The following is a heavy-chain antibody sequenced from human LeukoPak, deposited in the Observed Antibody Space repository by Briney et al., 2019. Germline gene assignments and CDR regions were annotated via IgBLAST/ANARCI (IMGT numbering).Heavy chain of an antibody. CDR2: IRYDGSNK. CDR1: GFTFSSYG. J-gene: IGHJ4*02. D-gene: IGHD3-10*01. CDR3: AKAWYYYGSGSYRLNYFDY. V-gene: IGHV3-30*02. Sequence: GGSLRLSCAASGFTFSSYGMHWVRQAPGKGLEWVAFIRYDGSNKNYADSVKGRFTISRDNSKNTLYLQMNSLRAEDTAVYYCAKAWYYYGSGSYRLNYFDYWGQGTLVTVSS.